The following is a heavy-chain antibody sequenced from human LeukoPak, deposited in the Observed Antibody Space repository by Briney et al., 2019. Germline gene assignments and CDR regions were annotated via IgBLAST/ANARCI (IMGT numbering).Heavy chain of an antibody. Sequence: SETLSLTCTVSGGSISSSSYYWGWIRQPPGKGLEWIGEINHSGSTNYNPSLKSRVTISVDTSKNQFSLKLSSVTAADTAVYYCARYGSGIKYKALDYWGQGTLVTVSS. CDR2: INHSGST. J-gene: IGHJ4*02. V-gene: IGHV4-39*07. CDR1: GGSISSSSYY. D-gene: IGHD3-10*01. CDR3: ARYGSGIKYKALDY.